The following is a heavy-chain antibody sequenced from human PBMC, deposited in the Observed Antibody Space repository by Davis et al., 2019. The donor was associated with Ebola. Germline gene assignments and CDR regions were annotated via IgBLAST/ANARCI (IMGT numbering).Heavy chain of an antibody. CDR3: ARDIGDGYNFDYMDV. J-gene: IGHJ6*03. CDR1: GDSVSNNRAA. V-gene: IGHV6-1*01. Sequence: SQTLSLTCAISGDSVSNNRAAWNWIRQSPSRGLEWLGRTYYRSKWYNDYAVSVKSRITINPDTSKNQFSLLLNSVTPEGTAVYYCARDIGDGYNFDYMDVWGKGTTVTVAS. CDR2: TYYRSKWYN. D-gene: IGHD5-24*01.